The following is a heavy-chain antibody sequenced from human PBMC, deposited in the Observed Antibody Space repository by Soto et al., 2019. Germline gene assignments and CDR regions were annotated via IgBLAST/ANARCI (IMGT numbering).Heavy chain of an antibody. CDR3: ARGNRSTGWFDP. CDR1: GGSFSGYY. CDR2: INHSGST. D-gene: IGHD1-26*01. V-gene: IGHV4-34*01. J-gene: IGHJ5*02. Sequence: SETLSLTCAVYGGSFSGYYWSWIRQPPGKGLEWIGEINHSGSTNYNPSLKSRVTISVDTSKNQFSLKLSSVTAADTAVYYCARGNRSTGWFDPWGQGTLVTVSS.